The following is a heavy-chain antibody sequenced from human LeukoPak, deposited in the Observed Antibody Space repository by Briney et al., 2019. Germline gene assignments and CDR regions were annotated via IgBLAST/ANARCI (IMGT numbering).Heavy chain of an antibody. CDR2: ISGSGGST. J-gene: IGHJ4*02. Sequence: GGSLRLSRAASGFTFSSYAMSWVRQAPGKGLEWVSAISGSGGSTYYADSVKGRFTISRDNSKNTLYLQMNSLRAEDTAVYYCAKDNRYGSGSFIFDYWGQGTLVTVSS. D-gene: IGHD3-10*01. CDR3: AKDNRYGSGSFIFDY. V-gene: IGHV3-23*01. CDR1: GFTFSSYA.